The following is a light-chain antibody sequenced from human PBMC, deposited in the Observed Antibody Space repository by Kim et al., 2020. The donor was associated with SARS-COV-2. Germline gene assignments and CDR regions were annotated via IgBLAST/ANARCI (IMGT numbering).Light chain of an antibody. J-gene: IGLJ2*01. CDR1: GSGLVGFNY. CDR2: DVV. CDR3: SSYTSSTTIV. V-gene: IGLV2-14*03. Sequence: GQSITISCTGSGSGLVGFNYVTWYQQHRHKAPKLIIYDVVHRPSGVSSRFSGSKSGYTASLSISGLEADDEAIYYCSSYTSSTTIVFGGGTQLTVL.